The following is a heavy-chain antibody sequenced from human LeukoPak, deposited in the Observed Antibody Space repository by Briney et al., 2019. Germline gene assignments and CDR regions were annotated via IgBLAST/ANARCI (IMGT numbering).Heavy chain of an antibody. D-gene: IGHD6-6*01. CDR2: IWYDGSNK. CDR1: GFTFSSYG. CDR3: AKDSSSSYAFDI. V-gene: IGHV3-30*02. J-gene: IGHJ3*02. Sequence: GGSLRLSCAASGFTFSSYGMHWVRQAPGKGLEWVAVIWYDGSNKYYADSVKGRFTISRDNSKNTLYLQMNSLRAEDTAVYYCAKDSSSSYAFDIWGQGTMVTVSS.